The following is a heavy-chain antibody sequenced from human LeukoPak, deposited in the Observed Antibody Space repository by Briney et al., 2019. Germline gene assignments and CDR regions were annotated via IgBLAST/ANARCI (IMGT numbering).Heavy chain of an antibody. CDR2: MYFSGST. V-gene: IGHV4-59*01. CDR1: GGSISSYY. CDR3: ARIGHEDYYFDY. J-gene: IGHJ4*02. Sequence: PSETLSLTCTVSGGSISSYYWSWIRQPPRKGLERIGYMYFSGSTNNTPSLKSRVTISVDTSKNQFSLKLSSVTAADTAVYYCARIGHEDYYFDYWGQGTLVTVSS.